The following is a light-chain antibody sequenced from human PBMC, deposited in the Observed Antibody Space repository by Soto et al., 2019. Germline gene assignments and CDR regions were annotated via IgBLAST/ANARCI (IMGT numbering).Light chain of an antibody. CDR2: DAS. V-gene: IGKV3-11*01. CDR3: QHFGSSRGT. Sequence: VVFAQSPATQSLPPGASATLPCRASLSVSSYLGWYQQKPGQAPRLLIYDASYRATGIPARFIGSGSGTDFTLTISSLEPEDFAVYYCQHFGSSRGTFGQGTKVDI. J-gene: IGKJ1*01. CDR1: LSVSSY.